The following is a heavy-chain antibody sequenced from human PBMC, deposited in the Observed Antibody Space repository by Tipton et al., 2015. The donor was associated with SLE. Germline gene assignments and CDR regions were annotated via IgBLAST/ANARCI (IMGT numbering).Heavy chain of an antibody. J-gene: IGHJ2*01. Sequence: TLSLTCTVSGGSISSHYWSWIRQPPGKGLEWIGYIYYSGSTNYNPSLKSRVTISVDTSKNQFSLKLSSVTAADTAVYYCARNHDYGDYEENWYFDLWGRGTLVTVSS. CDR1: GGSISSHY. V-gene: IGHV4-59*08. CDR2: IYYSGST. D-gene: IGHD4-17*01. CDR3: ARNHDYGDYEENWYFDL.